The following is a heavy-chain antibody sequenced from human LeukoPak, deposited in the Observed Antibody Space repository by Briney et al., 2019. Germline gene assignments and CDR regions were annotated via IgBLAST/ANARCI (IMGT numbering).Heavy chain of an antibody. J-gene: IGHJ3*02. V-gene: IGHV7-4-1*02. CDR1: GYTFTSYA. CDR3: AIPTGTTWGNAFDI. CDR2: INTNTGNP. D-gene: IGHD1-1*01. Sequence: GASVKVSCKASGYTFTSYAMNWVRQAPGQGLEWMGWINTNTGNPTYAQGFTGRFVFSLDTSVSTAYLQISSLKAEDTAVYYCAIPTGTTWGNAFDIWGQGTMVTVSS.